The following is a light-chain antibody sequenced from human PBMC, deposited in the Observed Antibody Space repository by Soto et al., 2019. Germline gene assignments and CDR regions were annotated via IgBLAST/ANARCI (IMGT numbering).Light chain of an antibody. CDR1: SSDVGAYNY. J-gene: IGLJ3*02. Sequence: QSALTQPPSASGSPGQSVTISCTGTSSDVGAYNYVSWYQQYPGKAPKLMIYEVNQRPSGVPDRFTGSKSGKTASLTVSGLQPEDEADYHFTSYAGSNIWVFGGGTKLTVL. CDR2: EVN. V-gene: IGLV2-8*01. CDR3: TSYAGSNIWV.